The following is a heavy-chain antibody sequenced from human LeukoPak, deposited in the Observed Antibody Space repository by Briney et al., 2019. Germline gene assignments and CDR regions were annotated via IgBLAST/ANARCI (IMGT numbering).Heavy chain of an antibody. D-gene: IGHD6-6*01. CDR2: ISYSGTT. J-gene: IGHJ6*03. V-gene: IGHV4-59*12. CDR1: GGSINNYY. CDR3: ARDFSSSSTVYYYYYMDV. Sequence: PSETLSLTCTVSGGSINNYYWSWIRQPPGKGLEWIGTISYSGTTYYSPSLKSRVTISLDTSKNQFSLKLSSVTAADTAIYYCARDFSSSSTVYYYYYMDVWGKGTTVTVSS.